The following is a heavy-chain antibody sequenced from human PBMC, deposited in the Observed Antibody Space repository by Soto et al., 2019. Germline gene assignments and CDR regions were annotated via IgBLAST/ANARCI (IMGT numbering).Heavy chain of an antibody. Sequence: EVQLLESGAGLVQPGGSLTLSCAASGFTFSSYAMSWLLQAPAKGLEWVSGIGGSGGNTYYADSVKGRFTISRDNSKSTLFVPMNSLRADEPAEYYCASVVRYFHTPYGMDVWGQGATVTVSS. J-gene: IGHJ6*02. CDR2: IGGSGGNT. CDR3: ASVVRYFHTPYGMDV. D-gene: IGHD3-9*01. V-gene: IGHV3-23*01. CDR1: GFTFSSYA.